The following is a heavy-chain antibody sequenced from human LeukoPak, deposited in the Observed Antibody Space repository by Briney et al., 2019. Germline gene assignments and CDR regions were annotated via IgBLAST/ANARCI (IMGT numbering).Heavy chain of an antibody. D-gene: IGHD6-13*01. CDR2: INAGNGNT. CDR1: GYTFTSYA. CDR3: ARVAFGSSYWYFDL. J-gene: IGHJ2*01. Sequence: ASVKVSCKASGYTFTSYAMHWVRQAPGQGLEWMGWINAGNGNTKYSQKFQGRVTITRDTSASTAYMELSSLRSEDTAVYYCARVAFGSSYWYFDLWGRGTLVTVSS. V-gene: IGHV1-3*01.